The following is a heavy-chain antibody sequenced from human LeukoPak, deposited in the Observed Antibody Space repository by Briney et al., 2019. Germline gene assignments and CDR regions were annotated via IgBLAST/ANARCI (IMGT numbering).Heavy chain of an antibody. Sequence: GGSLRLSCAASGFTFSSYGMSWVRQAPGKGLEWVSAISGSGGSTYYADSVKGRFTISRDNSKNTLYLQMNSLRAEDTAVYYCARDLPHPGGSGSYYKEGLNWFDPWGQGTLVTVSS. D-gene: IGHD3-10*01. CDR2: ISGSGGST. J-gene: IGHJ5*02. V-gene: IGHV3-23*01. CDR1: GFTFSSYG. CDR3: ARDLPHPGGSGSYYKEGLNWFDP.